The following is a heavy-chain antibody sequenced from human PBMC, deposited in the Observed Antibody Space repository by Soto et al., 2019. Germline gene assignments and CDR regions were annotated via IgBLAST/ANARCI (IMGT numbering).Heavy chain of an antibody. J-gene: IGHJ3*01. D-gene: IGHD3-3*01. CDR1: GFTFEDYP. Sequence: EVQLVESGGDLVQPGRSLRLSCAASGFTFEDYPMHWVRQPPGKGLEWVSGISWNSENIGYADSVKGRFTISRDNAKKSLCLQMSGLRAEDTALYFCVKDGLTVIFGLVYDGVNVWGRGTMVTVSS. V-gene: IGHV3-9*01. CDR2: ISWNSENI. CDR3: VKDGLTVIFGLVYDGVNV.